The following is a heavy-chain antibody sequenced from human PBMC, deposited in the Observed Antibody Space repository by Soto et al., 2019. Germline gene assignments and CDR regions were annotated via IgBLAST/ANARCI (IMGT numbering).Heavy chain of an antibody. J-gene: IGHJ4*02. D-gene: IGHD6-6*01. CDR3: ARALDRQLVPFDY. Sequence: SETLSLTCTVSGGSISSGDYYWSWIRQPPGEGLEWIGYIYYSGSTYYNPSLKSRVTISVDTSKNQFSLKLSSVTAADTAVYYCARALDRQLVPFDYWGQGTLVTVSS. CDR1: GGSISSGDYY. CDR2: IYYSGST. V-gene: IGHV4-30-4*01.